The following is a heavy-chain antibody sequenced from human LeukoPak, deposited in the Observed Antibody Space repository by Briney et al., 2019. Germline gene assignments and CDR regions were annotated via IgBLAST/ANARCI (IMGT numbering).Heavy chain of an antibody. Sequence: GGSLRLSCAASGFTFSSYAMSWVRQAPGKGLEWVSAISGCGGSTYYADSVKGRFTISRDNSKNTLYLQMNSLRAEDTAVYYCAKEGDGYNFPAYYGMDVWGQGTTVTVSS. CDR1: GFTFSSYA. D-gene: IGHD5-24*01. CDR3: AKEGDGYNFPAYYGMDV. V-gene: IGHV3-23*01. CDR2: ISGCGGST. J-gene: IGHJ6*02.